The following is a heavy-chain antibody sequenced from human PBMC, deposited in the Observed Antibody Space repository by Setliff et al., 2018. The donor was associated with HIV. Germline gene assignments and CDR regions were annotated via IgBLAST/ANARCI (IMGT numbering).Heavy chain of an antibody. Sequence: PSETLSLTCAVSGGSISSSNWWSWVRQPPGKGLEWIGEIYHSGSTNYNPSLKSRVTISVDKSKNQFSLKLSSVTAADTAVYYCARDGRTSSGWRYWFDPWGQGTLVTVSS. D-gene: IGHD6-19*01. CDR3: ARDGRTSSGWRYWFDP. CDR2: IYHSGST. CDR1: GGSISSSNW. V-gene: IGHV4-4*02. J-gene: IGHJ5*02.